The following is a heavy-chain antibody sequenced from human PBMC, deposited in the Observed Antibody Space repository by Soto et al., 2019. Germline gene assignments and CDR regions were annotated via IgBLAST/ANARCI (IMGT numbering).Heavy chain of an antibody. D-gene: IGHD2-2*01. CDR2: IKQDGSEK. Sequence: GGSLRLSCAASGFTFSSYWMSWVRQAPGKGLEWVANIKQDGSEKYYVDSVKGRFTISRDNAKNSLYLQMNSLRAEDTAVYYCATDGIVVVPAAMEYYFDYWGQGTLVTVSS. CDR1: GFTFSSYW. J-gene: IGHJ4*02. CDR3: ATDGIVVVPAAMEYYFDY. V-gene: IGHV3-7*01.